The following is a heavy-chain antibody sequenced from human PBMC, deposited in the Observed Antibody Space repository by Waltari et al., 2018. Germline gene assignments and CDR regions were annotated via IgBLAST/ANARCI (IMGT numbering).Heavy chain of an antibody. Sequence: EVQLLESGGGLVQPGGSLSLSCAASGFTFSSYAMSWVRQAPGKGLEWVSAISGSGGSTYYADSVKGRFSISRDNSKNTLYLQMSSLRSEDTAVYYCARLIVGATLGLAPYGMDVWGQGTTVTVSS. J-gene: IGHJ6*02. CDR2: ISGSGGST. V-gene: IGHV3-23*01. CDR1: GFTFSSYA. D-gene: IGHD1-26*01. CDR3: ARLIVGATLGLAPYGMDV.